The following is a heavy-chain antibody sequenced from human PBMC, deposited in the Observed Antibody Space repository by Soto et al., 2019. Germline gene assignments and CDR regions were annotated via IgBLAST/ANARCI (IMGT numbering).Heavy chain of an antibody. D-gene: IGHD1-26*01. V-gene: IGHV3-9*01. Sequence: GGSLRLPCAASGFTFDDYAMHWVRQAPGKGLEWVSGISWNSGSIGYADSVKGRFTISRDNAKNSLYLQMNSLRAEDTALYYCAKSRIGSYYDFDYWGQGTLVTVSS. CDR1: GFTFDDYA. J-gene: IGHJ4*02. CDR3: AKSRIGSYYDFDY. CDR2: ISWNSGSI.